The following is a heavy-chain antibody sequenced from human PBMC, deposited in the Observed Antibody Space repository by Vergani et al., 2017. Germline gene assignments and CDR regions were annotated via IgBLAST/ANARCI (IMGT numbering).Heavy chain of an antibody. CDR1: GGTFSSYA. Sequence: QVQLVQSGAEVKKPGSSVKVSCKASGGTFSSYAISWVRQAPGQGLEWMGGIIPIFGTANYAQKFQDRVTITADESTSTAYMELSSLRSEDTAVYYCARHTTSVTTSYYYGMDVWGQGTTVTVSS. V-gene: IGHV1-69*01. J-gene: IGHJ6*02. D-gene: IGHD4-17*01. CDR2: IIPIFGTA. CDR3: ARHTTSVTTSYYYGMDV.